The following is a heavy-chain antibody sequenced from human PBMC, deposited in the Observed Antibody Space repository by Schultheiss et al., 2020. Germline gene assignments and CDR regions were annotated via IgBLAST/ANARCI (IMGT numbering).Heavy chain of an antibody. V-gene: IGHV3-73*01. CDR2: IRSKANSYAT. CDR3: ARQATHDYGDYSGGYDAFDI. J-gene: IGHJ3*02. CDR1: GFTFSGSA. D-gene: IGHD4-17*01. Sequence: GGSLRLSCAASGFTFSGSAMHWVRQASGKGLEWVGRIRSKANSYATAYAASVKGRFTISRDDSKNTLYLQMNSLRAEDTAVYYCARQATHDYGDYSGGYDAFDIWGQGTMVTVS.